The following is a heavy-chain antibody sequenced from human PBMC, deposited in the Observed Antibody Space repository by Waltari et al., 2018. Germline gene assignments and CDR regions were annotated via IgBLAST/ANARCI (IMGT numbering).Heavy chain of an antibody. J-gene: IGHJ6*03. CDR2: IYTSGST. CDR3: AGGRGPNYYYMDV. Sequence: QVQLQESGPGLVKPSQPLSLTCTVSGGSISRGRYLWRWIRQPAGKGLEWIGRIYTSGSTNYNPSLKSRVTISVDTSKNQFSLKLSSVTAADTAVYYCAGGRGPNYYYMDVWGKGTTVTVSS. V-gene: IGHV4-61*02. CDR1: GGSISRGRYL. D-gene: IGHD1-1*01.